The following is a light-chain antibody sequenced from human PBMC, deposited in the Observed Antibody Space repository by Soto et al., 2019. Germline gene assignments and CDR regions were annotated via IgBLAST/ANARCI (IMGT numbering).Light chain of an antibody. CDR3: TSFSSSTSLYV. Sequence: QSALTQPASVSGSPGQSITISCTGSSSDIGSYGLVSWYQQHPGKAPKLIIYGVNKRPSGVSNRFSGSKSGNTASLTISGLQAEDEADYYCTSFSSSTSLYVFGTGTKVTVL. CDR1: SSDIGSYGL. CDR2: GVN. J-gene: IGLJ1*01. V-gene: IGLV2-14*02.